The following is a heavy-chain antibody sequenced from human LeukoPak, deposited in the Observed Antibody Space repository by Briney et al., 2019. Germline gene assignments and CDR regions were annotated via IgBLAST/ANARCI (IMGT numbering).Heavy chain of an antibody. V-gene: IGHV1-69*04. J-gene: IGHJ6*03. Sequence: GSSVKVSCKASGGTFSSYAISWVRQAPGQGLEWMGRIIPILGIANYAQKFQGRVTITADKSTSTAYMELSSLRSEDTAVYYCARDRAKLLFLEWSQINYYMDVWGKGTTVTVSS. D-gene: IGHD3-3*01. CDR1: GGTFSSYA. CDR2: IIPILGIA. CDR3: ARDRAKLLFLEWSQINYYMDV.